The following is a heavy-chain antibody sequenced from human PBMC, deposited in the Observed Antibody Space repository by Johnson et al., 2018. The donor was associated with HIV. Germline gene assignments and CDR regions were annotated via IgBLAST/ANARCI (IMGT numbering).Heavy chain of an antibody. CDR2: ISFDGTNT. D-gene: IGHD4-23*01. J-gene: IGHJ3*01. Sequence: QMQLVESGGGVVQPGRSLRLSCAASGFTFSSYAMHWVRQTPGKGLEWVAVISFDGTNTYYADSVKGRFTISRDNSKDTLYLQMHSLRPEDTALYYCARDPPYGGNPSAFDVWGQGTMVTVSS. CDR3: ARDPPYGGNPSAFDV. CDR1: GFTFSSYA. V-gene: IGHV3-30-3*01.